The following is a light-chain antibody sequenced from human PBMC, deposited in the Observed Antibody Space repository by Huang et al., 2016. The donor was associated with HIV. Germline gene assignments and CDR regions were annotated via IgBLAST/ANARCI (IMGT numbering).Light chain of an antibody. CDR2: DES. J-gene: IGKJ1*01. V-gene: IGKV3-11*01. CDR1: QNVNNY. Sequence: DIVLTQSPGTLSLSPGERATPSCRASQNVNNYLAWFQQKPGQPPRLLIYDESNSATGTPARFSGSGSGADFTLTISSLEPEDFAVYYCQQRSNWPWTFGQGTKVEVK. CDR3: QQRSNWPWT.